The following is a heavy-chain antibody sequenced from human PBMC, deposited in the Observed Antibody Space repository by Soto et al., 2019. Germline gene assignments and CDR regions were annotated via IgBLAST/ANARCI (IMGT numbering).Heavy chain of an antibody. CDR3: ARVNVLRYFDWFFDY. Sequence: SETLSLTCAVYGGSFSGYYWSWIRQPPGKGLEWIGEINHSGSTNYNPSLKSRVTISVDTSKNQFSLKLSSVTAADTAVYYCARVNVLRYFDWFFDYWGQGTLVTVSS. CDR1: GGSFSGYY. V-gene: IGHV4-34*01. J-gene: IGHJ4*02. CDR2: INHSGST. D-gene: IGHD3-9*01.